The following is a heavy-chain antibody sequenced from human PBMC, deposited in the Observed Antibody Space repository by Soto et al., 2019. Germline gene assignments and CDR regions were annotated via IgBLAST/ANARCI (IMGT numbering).Heavy chain of an antibody. CDR2: ISGSGGST. J-gene: IGHJ6*03. D-gene: IGHD4-4*01. Sequence: EVQLLESGGGLVQPGGSLRLSCAASGFTFSSYAMSWVRQAPGKGLEWVSAISGSGGSTYYADSVKGRFTISRDNSKNTLYLQMNSLRAEDTAVYYCAKDGNSNPQYYYYYYMDVWGQGTTVNVSS. V-gene: IGHV3-23*01. CDR3: AKDGNSNPQYYYYYYMDV. CDR1: GFTFSSYA.